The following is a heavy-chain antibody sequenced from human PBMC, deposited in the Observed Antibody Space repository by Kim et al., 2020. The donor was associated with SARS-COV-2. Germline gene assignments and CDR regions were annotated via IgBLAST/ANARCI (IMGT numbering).Heavy chain of an antibody. CDR1: GAAIDDYY. V-gene: IGHV4-59*01. D-gene: IGHD3-22*01. J-gene: IGHJ4*02. CDR2: IHHNDNS. Sequence: SETLSLTCAVSGAAIDDYYWSWIRQAPGKGLEWIGYIHHNDNSNSNPSLESRVTISLDTSRNQFSLKLTYVTAADSAVYFCARKRADSSGFIDSWGQGTPVIVSS. CDR3: ARKRADSSGFIDS.